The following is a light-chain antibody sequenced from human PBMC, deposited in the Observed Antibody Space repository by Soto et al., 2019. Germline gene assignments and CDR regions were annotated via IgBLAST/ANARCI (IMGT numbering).Light chain of an antibody. CDR1: QRISRY. J-gene: IGKJ4*01. CDR3: QQSFRTPLT. V-gene: IGKV1-39*01. CDR2: AAS. Sequence: DIQMAQSPSSLSASVGDRATITCRSSQRISRYLNWYQQKPGKAPKLLIYAASNLQSGVPSRFTDSGSGTDFTLTISSLQPEDFATYYCQQSFRTPLTFGGGTKVDIK.